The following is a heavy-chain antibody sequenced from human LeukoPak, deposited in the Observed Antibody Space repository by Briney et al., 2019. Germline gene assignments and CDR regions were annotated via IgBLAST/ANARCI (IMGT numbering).Heavy chain of an antibody. V-gene: IGHV1-18*01. CDR2: VNPGNDDT. J-gene: IGHJ4*02. CDR1: GYTFTSYG. Sequence: ASVKVSCKASGYTFTSYGFSWVRQAPGQGLEWVGWVNPGNDDTKYSQKFQGRVTITSDTSAGTAYMELSSLESEDTAVYYCASRPGIAVAGLDYWGQGTLVTVSS. D-gene: IGHD6-19*01. CDR3: ASRPGIAVAGLDY.